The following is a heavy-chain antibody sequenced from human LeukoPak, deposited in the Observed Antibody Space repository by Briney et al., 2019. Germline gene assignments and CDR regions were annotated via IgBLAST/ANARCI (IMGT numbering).Heavy chain of an antibody. CDR3: AREYGSGQGFDY. J-gene: IGHJ4*02. D-gene: IGHD3-10*01. Sequence: SETLSLTCTVSGGSISSGGYYWSWIRQHPGKGLEWIGYIYYSGSTYYNPPLKSRVTISVDTSKNQFSLKLSSVTAADTAVYYCAREYGSGQGFDYWGQGTLVTVSS. V-gene: IGHV4-31*03. CDR1: GGSISSGGYY. CDR2: IYYSGST.